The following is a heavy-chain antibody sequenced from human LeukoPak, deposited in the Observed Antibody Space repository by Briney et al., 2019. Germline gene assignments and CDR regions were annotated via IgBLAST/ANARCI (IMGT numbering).Heavy chain of an antibody. Sequence: PSETLSLTCAVSGRSVSSSSYYWGWIRQPPGKGLEWIGSIYYSGSTYYNPSLKSRVTVSVDTSKNQFSLKLSSVTAADTAVYYCASTPSGIYWHDDAFAFWGRGTMVTVSS. V-gene: IGHV4-39*01. CDR2: IYYSGST. J-gene: IGHJ3*01. CDR1: GRSVSSSSYY. CDR3: ASTPSGIYWHDDAFAF. D-gene: IGHD1-26*01.